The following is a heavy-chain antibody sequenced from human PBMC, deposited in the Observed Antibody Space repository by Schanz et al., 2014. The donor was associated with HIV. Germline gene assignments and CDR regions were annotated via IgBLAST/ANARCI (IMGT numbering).Heavy chain of an antibody. V-gene: IGHV3-30*18. CDR2: ISYDGRNK. D-gene: IGHD3-22*01. J-gene: IGHJ6*02. CDR3: AKDRNYYDNRYLGKGNYYYYYGMDV. CDR1: GFTFDSFG. Sequence: QEQLVESGGGVVRPGRSLRLSCAASGFTFDSFGMHWVRQAPGKGLEWVAVISYDGRNKKFANSVKGRFTISRDNSKNTVYLQAKSLRPEDTAVYYCAKDRNYYDNRYLGKGNYYYYYGMDVWGQGTTVTVSS.